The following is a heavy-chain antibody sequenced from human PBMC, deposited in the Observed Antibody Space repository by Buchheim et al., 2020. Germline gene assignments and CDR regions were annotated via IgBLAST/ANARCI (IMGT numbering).Heavy chain of an antibody. CDR2: INHSGST. V-gene: IGHV4-34*01. D-gene: IGHD2-8*01. J-gene: IGHJ6*02. CDR1: GGSFSGYY. Sequence: QVQLQQWGAGLLKPSETLSLTCAVYGGSFSGYYWSWIRQPPGKGLEWIGEINHSGSTNYNPSLKSRVTISVDTSKNQFHLKLSSVTAADTAVYYCARDNGYCTNGVCYDYGMDVWGQGTT. CDR3: ARDNGYCTNGVCYDYGMDV.